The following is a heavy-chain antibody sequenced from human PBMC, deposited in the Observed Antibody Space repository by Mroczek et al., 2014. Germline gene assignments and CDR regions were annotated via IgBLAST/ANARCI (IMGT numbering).Heavy chain of an antibody. CDR1: GGSISSGGYY. V-gene: IGHV4-31*03. D-gene: IGHD3-22*01. Sequence: QVQLQESGPGLVKPSQTLSLTCTVSGGSISSGGYYWSWIRQHPGKGLEWIGYIYYSGSTYYNPSLKSRVTISVDTSKNQFSLKLSSVTAADTAVYYCARAAFQYYYDSSGYYFNWFDPWGQGTLVTRLL. J-gene: IGHJ5*02. CDR2: IYYSGST. CDR3: ARAAFQYYYDSSGYYFNWFDP.